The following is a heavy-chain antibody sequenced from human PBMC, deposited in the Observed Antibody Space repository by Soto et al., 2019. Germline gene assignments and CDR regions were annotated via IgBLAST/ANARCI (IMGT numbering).Heavy chain of an antibody. J-gene: IGHJ6*02. CDR1: GDSLSSNSVI. CDR2: TYYTSKWYN. Sequence: SQTLSLTCAIFGDSLSSNSVIWNWFRQSPSRGLEWLGRTYYTSKWYNDYAVSVKSRISINPDTSKNQVSLQLNSVTPEDTAVYYCARVYSSGWSFYYGTDVWGQGTTVTVSS. CDR3: ARVYSSGWSFYYGTDV. D-gene: IGHD6-19*01. V-gene: IGHV6-1*01.